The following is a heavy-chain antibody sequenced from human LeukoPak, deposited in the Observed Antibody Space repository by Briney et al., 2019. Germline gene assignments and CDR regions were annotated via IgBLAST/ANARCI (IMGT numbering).Heavy chain of an antibody. CDR3: TTDVLSVGDYFDY. D-gene: IGHD3-3*01. CDR2: IKSKTDGGTT. CDR1: GFTFSNAW. V-gene: IGHV3-15*01. Sequence: GGSLRLSCAASGFTFSNAWMSWVRQAPGKGLEWGGRIKSKTDGGTTDYAAPVKGRFTISRDDSKSTLYLQMNSLKTEDTAVYYCTTDVLSVGDYFDYWGQGTLVTVSS. J-gene: IGHJ4*02.